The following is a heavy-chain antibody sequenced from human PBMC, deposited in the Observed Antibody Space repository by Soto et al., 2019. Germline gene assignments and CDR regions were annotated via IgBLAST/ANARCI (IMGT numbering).Heavy chain of an antibody. Sequence: PGGSLRLSCAASGFTFSSYAMSWVRQAPGKGLEWVSAISGSGGSTYYADSVKGRFTISRDNSKNTLYLQMNSLRAEDTAVYYCAKAGPLRFLEWLLEEFDYWGQGTLVTVSS. V-gene: IGHV3-23*01. CDR1: GFTFSSYA. CDR3: AKAGPLRFLEWLLEEFDY. D-gene: IGHD3-3*01. CDR2: ISGSGGST. J-gene: IGHJ4*02.